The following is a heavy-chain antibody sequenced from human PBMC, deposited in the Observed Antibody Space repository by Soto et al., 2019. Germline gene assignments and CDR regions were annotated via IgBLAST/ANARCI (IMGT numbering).Heavy chain of an antibody. D-gene: IGHD3-22*01. Sequence: GGSLRLSCAASGFNFITYSLSWVRQAPGKGLEWVASISSSAVYIDYADSVKGRFTISRDNANNSLYLQMNSLRAEDTATYYCVRDGLDFYDTERVYFDNWGQGTLVTVSS. V-gene: IGHV3-21*01. CDR3: VRDGLDFYDTERVYFDN. J-gene: IGHJ4*02. CDR2: ISSSAVYI. CDR1: GFNFITYS.